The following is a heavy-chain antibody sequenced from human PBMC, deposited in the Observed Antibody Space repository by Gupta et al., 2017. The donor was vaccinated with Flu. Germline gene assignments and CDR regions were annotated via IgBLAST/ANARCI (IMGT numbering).Heavy chain of an antibody. CDR2: IDYSGST. CDR3: ASYTGYSSGWQRSYWYFDL. CDR1: GGSISSSSYY. D-gene: IGHD6-19*01. Sequence: QLQLQESGPGLVKPSETLSLTCTVSGGSISSSSYYWGWIRQPPGKGLEWIGSIDYSGSTYYNPSLKSRVTISVDTSKNQCSLKLSSVTAADTAVYYCASYTGYSSGWQRSYWYFDLWGRGTLVTVSS. V-gene: IGHV4-39*01. J-gene: IGHJ2*01.